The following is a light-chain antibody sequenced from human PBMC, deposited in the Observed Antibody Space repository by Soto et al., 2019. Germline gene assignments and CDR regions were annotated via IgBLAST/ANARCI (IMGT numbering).Light chain of an antibody. J-gene: IGLJ3*02. CDR1: SSNIGRNT. CDR3: AAWDDNLNGMM. V-gene: IGLV1-44*01. Sequence: QSVLTQPPSAPGTPGQRVTISCSGSSSNIGRNTVAWYQQVPGTAPKLVMYSNSRRPSGVPDRFSASKSGTSVSLVISGLQSEDEADYYCAAWDDNLNGMMFGGGTQLTVL. CDR2: SNS.